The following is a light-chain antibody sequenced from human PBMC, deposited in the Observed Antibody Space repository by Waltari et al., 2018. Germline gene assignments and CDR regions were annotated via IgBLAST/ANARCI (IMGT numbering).Light chain of an antibody. Sequence: IVLTQSPGTLSLSPGERATLSCRASQSVSSASLAWYQQKPGQAPRLLMFGTSRRATGIPDRFSGSGSGTDFTLTISRLETEDFAVYYCQQYGSSLWTIGQGTKVEIK. CDR3: QQYGSSLWT. J-gene: IGKJ1*01. CDR2: GTS. CDR1: QSVSSAS. V-gene: IGKV3-20*01.